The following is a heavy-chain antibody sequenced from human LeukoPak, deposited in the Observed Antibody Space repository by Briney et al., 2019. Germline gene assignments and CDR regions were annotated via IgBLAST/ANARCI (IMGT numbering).Heavy chain of an antibody. Sequence: GGSLRLSCAASGFTFSSYGMHWVRQAPGKGLEWVAVIWYDGYNEFYADSVKGRFTISRDNSKNTLYLQMDSLRAEDTAVYYCARPSYYGSESQLYYFGYWGQGTLVTVSS. CDR2: IWYDGYNE. CDR3: ARPSYYGSESQLYYFGY. D-gene: IGHD3-10*01. J-gene: IGHJ4*02. CDR1: GFTFSSYG. V-gene: IGHV3-33*08.